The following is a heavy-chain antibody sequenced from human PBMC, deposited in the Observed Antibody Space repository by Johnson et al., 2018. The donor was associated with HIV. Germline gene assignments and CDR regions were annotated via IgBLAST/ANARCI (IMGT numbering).Heavy chain of an antibody. J-gene: IGHJ3*02. V-gene: IGHV3-9*01. CDR2: INWNSDTL. CDR1: GFTFDDYA. Sequence: VQLVESGGGLVQPGRSLRLSCAASGFTFDDYAMHWVRQAPGKGLEWVSGINWNSDTLAYADSVKGRFTISSDNAKNSLYPQMNSLRAEDTALYYCAKDIWQYMYGAFDIWGQGTMVTVSS. CDR3: AKDIWQYMYGAFDI. D-gene: IGHD2-8*01.